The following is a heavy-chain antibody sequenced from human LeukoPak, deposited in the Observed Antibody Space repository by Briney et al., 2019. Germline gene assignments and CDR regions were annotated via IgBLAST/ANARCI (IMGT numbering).Heavy chain of an antibody. Sequence: GGSLRLSCAASGFTFNNYAMSWVRQAPGKGLEWVSAISGSGCNTHYADSVKGRFTISRDNSKNTLYLQMNGLRAEDTAVYYCAKDLGSSWSLGYFDYWGQGTLVTVSS. J-gene: IGHJ4*02. CDR3: AKDLGSSWSLGYFDY. V-gene: IGHV3-23*01. CDR2: ISGSGCNT. D-gene: IGHD6-13*01. CDR1: GFTFNNYA.